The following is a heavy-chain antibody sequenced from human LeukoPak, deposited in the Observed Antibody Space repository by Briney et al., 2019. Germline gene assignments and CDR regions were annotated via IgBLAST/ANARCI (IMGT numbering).Heavy chain of an antibody. CDR2: ISAYNGNT. CDR1: GYTFTGYY. V-gene: IGHV1-18*04. Sequence: ASVKVSCKASGYTFTGYYMHWVRQAPGQGLEWMGWISAYNGNTNYAQKLQGRVTMTTDTSTSTAYMELRSLRSDDTAVYYCARTWFGLVDYWGQGTLVTVSS. D-gene: IGHD3-10*01. J-gene: IGHJ4*02. CDR3: ARTWFGLVDY.